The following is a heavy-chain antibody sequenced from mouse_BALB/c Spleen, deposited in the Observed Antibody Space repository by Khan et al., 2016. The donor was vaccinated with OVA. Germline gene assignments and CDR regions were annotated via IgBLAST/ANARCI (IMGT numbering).Heavy chain of an antibody. Sequence: EVQVVESGGDLVKPGGSLKLSCAASGFTFSSFGMSWIRQTPDKRLEWVATISSGGSYTYYPDSVKGRFTIYRDNAKNTLYLQMSSLKSEDTAMYYCARQYSNSFFEYWGQGTTLTVSS. J-gene: IGHJ2*01. CDR1: GFTFSSFG. D-gene: IGHD2-5*01. CDR3: ARQYSNSFFEY. CDR2: ISSGGSYT. V-gene: IGHV5-6*01.